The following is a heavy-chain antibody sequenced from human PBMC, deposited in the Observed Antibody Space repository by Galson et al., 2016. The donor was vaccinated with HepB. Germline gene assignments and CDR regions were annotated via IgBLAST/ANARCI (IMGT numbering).Heavy chain of an antibody. J-gene: IGHJ4*02. Sequence: SLRLSCAASGFTFSSYAMSRVRQAPGKGLEWVSTITGSGGWIKYADSVKGRLITSRDNSKNTLYLQLNSLRAEDTAVYYCAKDGGYCSDATCYYRNSWGQGTLVTVSS. V-gene: IGHV3-23*01. D-gene: IGHD2-15*01. CDR3: AKDGGYCSDATCYYRNS. CDR2: ITGSGGWI. CDR1: GFTFSSYA.